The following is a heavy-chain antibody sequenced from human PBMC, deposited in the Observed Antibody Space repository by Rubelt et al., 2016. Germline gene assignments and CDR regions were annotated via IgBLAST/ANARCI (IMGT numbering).Heavy chain of an antibody. CDR2: INPNSGGT. D-gene: IGHD3-22*01. V-gene: IGHV1-2*02. Sequence: QVQLVQSGAEVKKPGASVKVSCKASGYTFPGYYMHWVRQAPGQGLEWMGWINPNSGGTNYAQKFQGRVTMTRDTSISTAYMELSRLRSDDTAVYYCARFAIGGHSSGYLFDYWGQGTLVTVSS. CDR1: GYTFPGYY. CDR3: ARFAIGGHSSGYLFDY. J-gene: IGHJ4*02.